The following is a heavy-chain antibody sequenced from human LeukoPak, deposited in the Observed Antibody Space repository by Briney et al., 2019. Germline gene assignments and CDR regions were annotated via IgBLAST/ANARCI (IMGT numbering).Heavy chain of an antibody. Sequence: ASVKVSCKTSGYTFINSGLHWVRQAPGQSLEWMGWINAGNGNTKYSQKFQDRLTITRDTSASTVYMELNSLKSEDTAMYHCARGRGLIGTSRFDPWGQGTLVIVSS. J-gene: IGHJ5*02. CDR1: GYTFINSG. V-gene: IGHV1-3*01. CDR2: INAGNGNT. D-gene: IGHD3-10*01. CDR3: ARGRGLIGTSRFDP.